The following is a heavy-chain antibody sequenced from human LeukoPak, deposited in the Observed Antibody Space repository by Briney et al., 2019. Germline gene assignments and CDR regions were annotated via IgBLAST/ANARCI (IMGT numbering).Heavy chain of an antibody. J-gene: IGHJ3*01. D-gene: IGHD3-10*01. Sequence: GESLKISCQGSGYSFNNYWIGWMRQMPGNGLAWMGIIHPGDSDIRYSPSFQGLVTISADMSVSTAYLQWSSLEASDTAKYYCARQGGSATFGAVNVWGQGTVVTVSS. CDR3: ARQGGSATFGAVNV. V-gene: IGHV5-51*01. CDR1: GYSFNNYW. CDR2: IHPGDSDI.